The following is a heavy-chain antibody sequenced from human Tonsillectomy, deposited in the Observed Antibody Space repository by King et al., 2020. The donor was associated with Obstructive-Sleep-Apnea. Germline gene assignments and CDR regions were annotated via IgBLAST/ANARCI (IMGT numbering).Heavy chain of an antibody. CDR3: ASGVVVVVAATRGWSFDP. V-gene: IGHV4-34*01. J-gene: IGHJ5*02. Sequence: VQLQQWGTGLLKPSETLSLTCSVYGGSFSDYYWSCVRRPPGKGLEWMGGMKPSGSTNYNPSFTGLVTISVDTSSNQFSLKPSSVTAADTAVYYCASGVVVVVAATRGWSFDPWGQGTLVTVSS. D-gene: IGHD2-15*01. CDR1: GGSFSDYY. CDR2: MKPSGST.